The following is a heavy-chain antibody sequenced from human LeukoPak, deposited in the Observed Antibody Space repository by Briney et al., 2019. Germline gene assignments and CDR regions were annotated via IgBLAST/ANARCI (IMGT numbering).Heavy chain of an antibody. J-gene: IGHJ3*02. CDR2: INPSGGNT. CDR1: GYTFSSNF. V-gene: IGHV1-46*01. CDR3: ARIAETDPFDI. Sequence: ASVKLSCKASGYTFSSNFLHWVRQAPGQGLEWMGVINPSGGNTRYAQKFQGRLTMTRDMSTTTVYMELRSLRSEDTAVYYCARIAETDPFDIWGQGTVVTISS.